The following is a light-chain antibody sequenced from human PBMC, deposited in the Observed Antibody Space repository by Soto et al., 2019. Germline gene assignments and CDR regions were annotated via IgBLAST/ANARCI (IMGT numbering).Light chain of an antibody. CDR3: CSYAGSSTIVV. Sequence: QSALTQPRSVSGSPGQSVTISCTGTTSDVGSYNLVSWYQQHPGKAPKLMIYEGSKRPSGVSNRFSGSKSGNTASLTISGLQAEDEADYYCCSYAGSSTIVVFGGGTKLTVL. V-gene: IGLV2-23*01. CDR1: TSDVGSYNL. J-gene: IGLJ2*01. CDR2: EGS.